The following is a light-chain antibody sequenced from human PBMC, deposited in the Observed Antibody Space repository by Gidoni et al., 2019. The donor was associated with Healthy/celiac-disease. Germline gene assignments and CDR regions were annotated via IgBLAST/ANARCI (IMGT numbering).Light chain of an antibody. V-gene: IGLV2-23*01. CDR2: EGS. Sequence: QSALTQPASVAGSPGQSITISCTGTSSDFGSYNVVSWYQPHPGKAPKLMIYEGSKRPSGVSNRFSGSKSGNTASLTISGLQAEDEADYYCSSYVHSSRVFGGGTKLTVL. J-gene: IGLJ3*02. CDR3: SSYVHSSRV. CDR1: SSDFGSYNV.